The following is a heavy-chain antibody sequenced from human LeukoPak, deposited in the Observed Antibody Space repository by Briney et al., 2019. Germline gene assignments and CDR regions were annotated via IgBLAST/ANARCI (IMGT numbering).Heavy chain of an antibody. CDR2: INPSGGST. CDR3: ARDAGGSYLRITPYFDY. Sequence: ASVKVSYKASGYTFTSYYMHWVRQAPGRGLEWMGIINPSGGSTSYAQKFQGRVTMTRDTSTSTVYMELSSLRSEDTAVYYCARDAGGSYLRITPYFDYWGQGTLVTVSS. V-gene: IGHV1-46*01. D-gene: IGHD1-26*01. J-gene: IGHJ4*02. CDR1: GYTFTSYY.